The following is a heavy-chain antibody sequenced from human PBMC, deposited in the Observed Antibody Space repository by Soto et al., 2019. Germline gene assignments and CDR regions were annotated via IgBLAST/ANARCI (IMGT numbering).Heavy chain of an antibody. CDR1: GFTFSSYA. Sequence: VQVLETGGALVQPGGSLRLSCAASGFTFSSYAMNWVRQAPGKGLEWVSGISGSGGSTYYADAVKGRFTISRDNSKNTLYLQMNRLRAEDTAVYFCASDPDSSGWYYFQHWGQGTLVTVSS. V-gene: IGHV3-23*01. D-gene: IGHD6-19*01. CDR3: ASDPDSSGWYYFQH. CDR2: ISGSGGST. J-gene: IGHJ1*01.